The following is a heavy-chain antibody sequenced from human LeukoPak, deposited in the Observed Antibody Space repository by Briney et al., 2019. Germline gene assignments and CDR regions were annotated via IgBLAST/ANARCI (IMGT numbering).Heavy chain of an antibody. V-gene: IGHV4-4*07. CDR2: IYTSGST. Sequence: KASETLSLTCTVSGGSISSYYWSWIRQPAGKGLEWIGRIYTSGSTNYNPSLKSRVTMSVDTSKNQFSLKLSSVTAADTAVYYCARDRYYYDSSGYSPRFDYWGQGTLVTVSS. CDR3: ARDRYYYDSSGYSPRFDY. D-gene: IGHD3-22*01. J-gene: IGHJ4*02. CDR1: GGSISSYY.